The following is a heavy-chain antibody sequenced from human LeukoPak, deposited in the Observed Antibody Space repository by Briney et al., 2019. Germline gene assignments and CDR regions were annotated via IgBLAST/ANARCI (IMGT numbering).Heavy chain of an antibody. J-gene: IGHJ6*02. CDR2: FDPEDGET. CDR3: ARAGQIGYSYGSDGMDV. V-gene: IGHV1-24*01. CDR1: GYTLTELS. Sequence: GASVKVSCKVSGYTLTELSMHWVRQAPGKGLEWMGGFDPEDGETIYAQKFQGRVTMTEDTSTDTAYMVLSSLRSEDTAVYYCARAGQIGYSYGSDGMDVWGQGTTVTVSS. D-gene: IGHD5-18*01.